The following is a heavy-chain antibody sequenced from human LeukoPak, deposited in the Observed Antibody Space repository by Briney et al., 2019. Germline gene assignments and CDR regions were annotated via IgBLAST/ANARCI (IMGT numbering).Heavy chain of an antibody. V-gene: IGHV3-23*01. CDR1: GFTFVNYA. D-gene: IGHD6-6*01. CDR3: TKDRPNGMDV. CDR2: INGLGDGI. Sequence: GGSLRLSCAASGFTFVNYAMSGVRHSPGKGLEWVSGINGLGDGIYYADSVKGRFTISRDNSKNTLYLQMNSLRAEDTAVYYCTKDRPNGMDVWGQGTTVTVSS. J-gene: IGHJ6*02.